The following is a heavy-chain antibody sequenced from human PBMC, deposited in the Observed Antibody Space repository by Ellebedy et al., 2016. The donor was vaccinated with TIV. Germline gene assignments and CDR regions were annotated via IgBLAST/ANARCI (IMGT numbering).Heavy chain of an antibody. D-gene: IGHD2-15*01. V-gene: IGHV5-10-1*01. CDR3: ARRVGVVASGAFDM. CDR1: GYSFANHW. CDR2: IDPRDSYT. J-gene: IGHJ3*02. Sequence: GESLKISCRCSGYSFANHWINWVRQMPGKGLEWMGRIDPRDSYTNYSPSFEGLVTVSADKSNNTAYLEWSSLKTSDTAIYYCARRVGVVASGAFDMWGPGTMVTVSS.